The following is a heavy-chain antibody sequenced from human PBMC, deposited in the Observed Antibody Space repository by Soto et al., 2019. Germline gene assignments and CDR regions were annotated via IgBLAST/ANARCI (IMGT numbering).Heavy chain of an antibody. CDR3: ARVTTYLSREYYFDY. Sequence: SVNVSCKSSGGTFSSYSISWVRQAPGQGLEWMGGIIPIFGTANYAQKFQGRVTITADESTSTAYMELSSLRSEDTAVYYCARVTTYLSREYYFDYWGQGTLVTVSS. V-gene: IGHV1-69*13. J-gene: IGHJ4*02. CDR1: GGTFSSYS. CDR2: IIPIFGTA. D-gene: IGHD4-17*01.